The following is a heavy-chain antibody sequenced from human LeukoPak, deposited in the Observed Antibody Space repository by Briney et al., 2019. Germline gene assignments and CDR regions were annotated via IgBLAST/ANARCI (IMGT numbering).Heavy chain of an antibody. Sequence: SVKVSCKASGGTFSSYAISWVRQAPGQGLEWMGRIIPIFGTANYAQKFQGRVTITTDESTSTAYMELSSLRSEDTAVYYCARAHRVGATGRGTFNYWGQGTLVTVPS. V-gene: IGHV1-69*05. J-gene: IGHJ4*02. CDR3: ARAHRVGATGRGTFNY. CDR1: GGTFSSYA. CDR2: IIPIFGTA. D-gene: IGHD1-26*01.